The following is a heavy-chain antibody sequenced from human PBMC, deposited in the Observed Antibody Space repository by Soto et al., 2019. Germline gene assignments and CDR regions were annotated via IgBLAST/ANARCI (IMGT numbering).Heavy chain of an antibody. J-gene: IGHJ6*02. Sequence: SVTVSCNASGGTFSSYAIIWVRQAHGQGLEWMGGIIPIFGTANYTQKFQGRVTITADESTSTAYMELSSLRSEDTAVYYCARGTITIFGVVSTYYYYGMDVWGQGTTVTVSS. CDR1: GGTFSSYA. CDR3: ARGTITIFGVVSTYYYYGMDV. V-gene: IGHV1-69*13. D-gene: IGHD3-3*01. CDR2: IIPIFGTA.